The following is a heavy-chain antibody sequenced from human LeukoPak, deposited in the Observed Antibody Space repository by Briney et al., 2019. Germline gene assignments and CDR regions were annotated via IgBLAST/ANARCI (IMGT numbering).Heavy chain of an antibody. Sequence: GSSVKISCKASGGTFSSYAISWVRQAPGQGLEWMGGIIPIFGTASYAQKFQGRVTITADKSTSTAYMELSSLRSEDTAVYYCARRGVIAAAGMDYWGQGTLVTVSS. CDR1: GGTFSSYA. V-gene: IGHV1-69*06. CDR2: IIPIFGTA. D-gene: IGHD6-13*01. J-gene: IGHJ4*02. CDR3: ARRGVIAAAGMDY.